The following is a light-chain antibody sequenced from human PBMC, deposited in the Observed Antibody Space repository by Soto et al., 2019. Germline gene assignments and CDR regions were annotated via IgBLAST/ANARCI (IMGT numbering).Light chain of an antibody. Sequence: QSVLTQPPSASGTPGQRVTISCSGSSSNIGSNTVNWYQQLPGTAPKLLIYSNNHRPSGVPDRFSGSKSGTSASLAISGLQSEDEADYYCAAWDDSLEVVFGGGTKVTV. CDR3: AAWDDSLEVV. J-gene: IGLJ2*01. V-gene: IGLV1-44*01. CDR2: SNN. CDR1: SSNIGSNT.